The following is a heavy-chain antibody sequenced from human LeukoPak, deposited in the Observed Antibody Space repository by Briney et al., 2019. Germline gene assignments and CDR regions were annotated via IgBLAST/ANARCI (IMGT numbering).Heavy chain of an antibody. CDR1: GYSFPSYM. J-gene: IGHJ3*02. D-gene: IGHD2-2*03. V-gene: IGHV5-51*01. Sequence: GESLQFSAKGSGYSFPSYMGGWVRQMPGKGLEWMGIIYPGDSDTRYSPSFQGQVTISADKSITTAYLQWSSLKASDTAMYYCARHHGSSPNAFDIWGQGTMVTVSS. CDR2: IYPGDSDT. CDR3: ARHHGSSPNAFDI.